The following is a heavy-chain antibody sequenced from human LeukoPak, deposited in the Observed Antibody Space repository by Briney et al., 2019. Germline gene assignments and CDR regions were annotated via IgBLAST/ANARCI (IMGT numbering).Heavy chain of an antibody. J-gene: IGHJ4*02. CDR1: GFAFSSQD. V-gene: IGHV3-23*01. CDR2: ISDSGART. D-gene: IGHD6-19*01. Sequence: GGSLRLSCAASGFAFSSQDMGWVRQAPGKGLEWVSAISDSGARTYYVDSVKGRFTISRDNSKNTLYLQMNSLRADDTAVYYCAKDARRSSGWYFFDHWGQGTLVTVSS. CDR3: AKDARRSSGWYFFDH.